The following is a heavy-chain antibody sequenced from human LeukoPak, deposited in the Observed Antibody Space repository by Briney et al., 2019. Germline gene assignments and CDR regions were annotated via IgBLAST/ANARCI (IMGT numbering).Heavy chain of an antibody. V-gene: IGHV3-23*01. CDR1: GFTFSNAW. CDR2: ISGSGGNT. J-gene: IGHJ4*02. CDR3: ARGTAGFDY. Sequence: PGGSLRLSCAASGFTFSNAWMSWVRQAPGKGLEWVSAISGSGGNTYYADSVKGRFTISRDNSKNTLYLQMNSLRAEDTAVYYCARGTAGFDYWGQGTLVTVSS. D-gene: IGHD6-25*01.